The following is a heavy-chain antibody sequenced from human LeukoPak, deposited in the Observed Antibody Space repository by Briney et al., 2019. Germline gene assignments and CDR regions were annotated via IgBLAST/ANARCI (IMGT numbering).Heavy chain of an antibody. Sequence: PSDTLSLTCIVSGGSVNGAPYYWGWIRQSPGKGLEWIGSVHYSGNTYYNPSLNSRVTISVDTSKNQFSLKLSSVTAADRAGYYCAKXEGXXXXKSXYTFEYWGQGTLVTVSS. CDR2: VHYSGNT. D-gene: IGHD3-3*01. V-gene: IGHV4-39*01. CDR3: AKXEGXXXXKSXYTFEY. J-gene: IGHJ4*02. CDR1: GGSVNGAPYY.